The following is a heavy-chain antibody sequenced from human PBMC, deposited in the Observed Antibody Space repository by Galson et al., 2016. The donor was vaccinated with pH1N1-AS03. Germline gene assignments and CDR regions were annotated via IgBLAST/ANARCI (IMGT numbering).Heavy chain of an antibody. CDR3: ATRGV. J-gene: IGHJ4*02. Sequence: SLRLSCAASGFDFSIYAMHWVRQAPGKGLEWVSMIHGGDRTFYADSVKGRFTISRDNSKNTLFLHMNSLRAEDTALYYCATRGVWGQGTLVTVS. V-gene: IGHV3-53*01. CDR1: GFDFSIYA. CDR2: IHGGDRT. D-gene: IGHD3-10*01.